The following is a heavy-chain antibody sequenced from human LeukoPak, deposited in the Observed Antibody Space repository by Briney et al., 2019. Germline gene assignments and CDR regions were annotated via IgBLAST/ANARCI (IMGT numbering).Heavy chain of an antibody. CDR1: GFIFGDYT. J-gene: IGHJ5*02. D-gene: IGHD6-19*01. V-gene: IGHV3-49*04. Sequence: GGSLRLSCIGSGFIFGDYTINWVRQAPGKGLEWVGFIRNKAYGGTTEYDASVKGRFIISRDDSKSIAYLQMNSLKTEDTGIYYCSRSLTTGWYGWLDPWGQGTLVTVSS. CDR2: IRNKAYGGTT. CDR3: SRSLTTGWYGWLDP.